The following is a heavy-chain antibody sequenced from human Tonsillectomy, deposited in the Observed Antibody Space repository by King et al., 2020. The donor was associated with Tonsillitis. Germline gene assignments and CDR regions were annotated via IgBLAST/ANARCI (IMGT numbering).Heavy chain of an antibody. D-gene: IGHD1-26*01. CDR2: ISFDGRNT. J-gene: IGHJ2*01. V-gene: IGHV3-30*03. Sequence: VQLVESGGGVVQPGRSLRLSCAASGFTFSGYGMHWVRQAPGKGLEWVAFISFDGRNTYFADSVKGRFTISRDNSKNTLYLQMNSLRPEDSAVYSCARTTPGSYEAVNDWYFDLWGRGTLVTVSS. CDR1: GFTFSGYG. CDR3: ARTTPGSYEAVNDWYFDL.